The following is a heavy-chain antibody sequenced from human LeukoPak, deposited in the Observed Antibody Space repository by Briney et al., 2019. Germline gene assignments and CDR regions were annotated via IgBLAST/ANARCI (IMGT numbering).Heavy chain of an antibody. D-gene: IGHD4-17*01. V-gene: IGHV3-53*01. CDR2: IYSGGST. CDR3: ARTRSASDYLPYYGMDV. Sequence: GGSLRLSCAASGFTVSSNYMSWVRQAPGKGLEWVSVIYSGGSTYYADSVKGRFTISRDNSKNTLYLQMNSLRAEDTAVYYCARTRSASDYLPYYGMDVWGQGTTVTVSS. CDR1: GFTVSSNY. J-gene: IGHJ6*02.